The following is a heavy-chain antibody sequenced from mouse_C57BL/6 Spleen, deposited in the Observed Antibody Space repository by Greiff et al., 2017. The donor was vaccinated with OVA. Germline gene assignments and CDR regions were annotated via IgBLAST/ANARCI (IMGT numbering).Heavy chain of an antibody. CDR2: ISSGSSTS. CDR3: ARGGLRFYFDY. V-gene: IGHV5-17*01. J-gene: IGHJ2*01. Sequence: EVKVVESGGGLVKPGGSLKLSCAASGFTFSDYGMHWVRQAPEKGLEWVAYISSGSSTSYYADTVKGRFTISRDTAKNTLFLQMTSLMSEDTAMYYCARGGLRFYFDYWGQGTTLTVSS. CDR1: GFTFSDYG. D-gene: IGHD3-1*01.